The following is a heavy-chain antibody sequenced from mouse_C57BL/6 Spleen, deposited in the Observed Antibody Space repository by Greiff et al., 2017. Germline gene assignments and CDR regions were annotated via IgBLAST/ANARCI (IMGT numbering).Heavy chain of an antibody. CDR3: ARRDDYVVDYAMGY. CDR1: GYTFTSYW. CDR2: IDPNSGGN. J-gene: IGHJ4*01. D-gene: IGHD2-13*01. Sequence: VQLQQPGAELVQPADSVKMSCKASGYTFTSYWIHWVKQRPGRGLEWIGRIDPNSGGNKYNEKFKSKATLTVDKPSSTAYMQRRSLASEDSAVYYCARRDDYVVDYAMGYWGQGTSVTVAS. V-gene: IGHV1-72*01.